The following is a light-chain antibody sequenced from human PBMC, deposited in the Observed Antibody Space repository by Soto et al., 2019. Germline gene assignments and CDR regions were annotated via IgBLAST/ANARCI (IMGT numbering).Light chain of an antibody. J-gene: IGKJ4*01. CDR3: QQSYSIPLT. Sequence: DIRMTQSPSSLSASVGDRVTITCRASQSISSYLNWYRQKPGKAPKLLIYAASSLQSGVPSRFSGSGSGTDFTLTISSLQPEDFATYYCQQSYSIPLTFGGGTKVEIK. V-gene: IGKV1-39*01. CDR2: AAS. CDR1: QSISSY.